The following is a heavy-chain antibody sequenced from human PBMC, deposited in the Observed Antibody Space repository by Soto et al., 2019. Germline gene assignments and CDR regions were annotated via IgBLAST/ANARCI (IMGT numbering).Heavy chain of an antibody. CDR3: ARTKTSSGYVIPYGMDV. J-gene: IGHJ6*02. CDR1: GGSISSGGYY. CDR2: IYYSGST. V-gene: IGHV4-31*03. D-gene: IGHD5-12*01. Sequence: QVQLQESGPGLVKPSQTLSLTCTVSGGSISSGGYYWSWIRQHPGKGLEWIGYIYYSGSTYYNPSLKSRVTISVDTSKNQFSLKLSSVTAADTAVSYCARTKTSSGYVIPYGMDVWGQGTTVTVSS.